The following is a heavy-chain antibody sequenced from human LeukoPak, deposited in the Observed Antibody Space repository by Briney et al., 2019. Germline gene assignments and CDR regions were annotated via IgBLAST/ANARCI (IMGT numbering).Heavy chain of an antibody. CDR3: ARSTYYYDSSGYYDSGYFDY. CDR1: GGTFSSYA. J-gene: IGHJ4*02. CDR2: IIPIFGTA. V-gene: IGHV1-69*13. D-gene: IGHD3-22*01. Sequence: SVTVSCTASGGTFSSYAISWVRQAPGQGLEWMGGIIPIFGTANYAQKFQGRVTITADESTSTAYMELSSLRSEDTAVYYCARSTYYYDSSGYYDSGYFDYWGQGTLVTVSS.